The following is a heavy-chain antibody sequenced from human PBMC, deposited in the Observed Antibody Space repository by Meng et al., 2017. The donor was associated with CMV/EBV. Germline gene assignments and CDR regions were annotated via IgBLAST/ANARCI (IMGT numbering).Heavy chain of an antibody. CDR2: ISYDGSNK. CDR3: ARDQRKTYYDFWSGYYFDY. V-gene: IGHV3-30-3*01. D-gene: IGHD3-3*01. CDR1: GFTFSSYA. Sequence: GGSLRLSCAASGFTFSSYAMHWVRQAPGKGLEWVAVISYDGSNKYYADSVKGRFTISRDNSKNTLYLQMNSLRAEDTAAYYCARDQRKTYYDFWSGYYFDYWGQGTLVTVSS. J-gene: IGHJ4*02.